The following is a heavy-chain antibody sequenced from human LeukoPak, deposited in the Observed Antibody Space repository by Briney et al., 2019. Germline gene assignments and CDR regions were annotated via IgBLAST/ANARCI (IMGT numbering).Heavy chain of an antibody. J-gene: IGHJ6*03. CDR2: IKQDGSEK. CDR3: ARDPYSGSYGNYYYYFMGV. V-gene: IGHV3-7*01. D-gene: IGHD1-26*01. Sequence: GGSLRLSCAAPGFTFRSYWMSWVRQAPGKGLEWVANIKQDGSEKYYVDSVKGRFTISRDNAKNSLYLQMNSLRAEDTAVYYCARDPYSGSYGNYYYYFMGVWGKGTTVTISS. CDR1: GFTFRSYW.